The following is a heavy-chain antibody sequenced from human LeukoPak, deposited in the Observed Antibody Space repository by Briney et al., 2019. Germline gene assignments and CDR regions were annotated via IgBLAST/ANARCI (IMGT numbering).Heavy chain of an antibody. CDR2: IYSSGST. CDR1: GGSVSSDSYF. D-gene: IGHD5-18*01. J-gene: IGHJ4*02. Sequence: PSETLSLTCSVSGGSVSSDSYFWNWVRQPPGKGLEWIGYIYSSGSTNYNRSLKSRVTISLDTSKNQFSLKLSSVTAADTAVYYCARVSSDGIRLFDYWGQGTLVTVSS. V-gene: IGHV4-61*01. CDR3: ARVSSDGIRLFDY.